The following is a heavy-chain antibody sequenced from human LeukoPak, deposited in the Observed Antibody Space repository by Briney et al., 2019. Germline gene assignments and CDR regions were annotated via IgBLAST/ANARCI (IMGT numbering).Heavy chain of an antibody. V-gene: IGHV4-59*08. CDR1: GGSISPYY. CDR3: ARHVSGIYGSRGDLDH. J-gene: IGHJ4*02. Sequence: SETLSLTCTVSGGSISPYYWSWLRQPPGKGLEWIGYISYSGSTKNNPSLKSRVTMSVDTSENQFSLILNSVTAADTAVYYCARHVSGIYGSRGDLDHWGQGTLVTVSS. CDR2: ISYSGST. D-gene: IGHD3-10*01.